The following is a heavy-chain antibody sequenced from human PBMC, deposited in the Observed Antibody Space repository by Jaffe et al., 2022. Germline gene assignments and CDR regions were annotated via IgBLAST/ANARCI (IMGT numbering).Heavy chain of an antibody. CDR3: ARGPLSTHENGDFDY. Sequence: QLQLQESGSGLVKPSQTLSLTCSVSGGSIASVAYAWSWIRQPPGKGLEWIGYTYHSGSPYYNPSLKSRVTISVDRSKSQFSLSLGSVTAADTAVYYCARGPLSTHENGDFDYWGQGILVTVSS. D-gene: IGHD4-17*01. J-gene: IGHJ4*02. V-gene: IGHV4-30-2*01. CDR1: GGSIASVAYA. CDR2: TYHSGSP.